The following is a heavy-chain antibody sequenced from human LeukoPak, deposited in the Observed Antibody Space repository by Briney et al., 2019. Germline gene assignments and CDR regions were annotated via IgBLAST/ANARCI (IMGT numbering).Heavy chain of an antibody. Sequence: ASVGVSCKTSGYTFTGYYIHWVRQAPGQGLEWMGRINPNSGDTNYAQKFRGRVTVTRDTSISTVYMELNSLTSDDTSVYHCARYYTSGACFDYWGRGTLVTVSS. J-gene: IGHJ4*02. CDR2: INPNSGDT. D-gene: IGHD3-10*01. V-gene: IGHV1-2*06. CDR1: GYTFTGYY. CDR3: ARYYTSGACFDY.